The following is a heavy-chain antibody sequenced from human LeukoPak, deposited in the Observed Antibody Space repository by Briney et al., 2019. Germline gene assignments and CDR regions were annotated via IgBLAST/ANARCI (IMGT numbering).Heavy chain of an antibody. D-gene: IGHD2-8*01. J-gene: IGHJ6*03. CDR2: ISYDGSNK. Sequence: GGSLRLSCAASGFTFSSYGMHWVRQAPGKGLEWVAVISYDGSNKYYADSVKGRFTISRDNSKNTLYLQMNSPRAEDTAVYYCAKIAIGNGYYYYYYMDVWGKGTTVTVSS. CDR1: GFTFSSYG. CDR3: AKIAIGNGYYYYYYMDV. V-gene: IGHV3-30*18.